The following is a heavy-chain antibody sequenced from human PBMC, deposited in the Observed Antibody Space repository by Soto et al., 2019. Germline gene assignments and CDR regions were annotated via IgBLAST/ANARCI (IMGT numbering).Heavy chain of an antibody. CDR2: IYHSGST. CDR1: GGSISSSYW. Sequence: QVQLQESGPGLVKPSGTLSLTCAVSGGSISSSYWWSWVRQPPGKGLEWIGEIYHSGSTNYNPSRKSRVTISVDESKNQFSLKLSSVTAADTAVYYCARRRITMIVVVFDAFDIWGQGTMVTVSS. J-gene: IGHJ3*02. CDR3: ARRRITMIVVVFDAFDI. V-gene: IGHV4-4*02. D-gene: IGHD3-22*01.